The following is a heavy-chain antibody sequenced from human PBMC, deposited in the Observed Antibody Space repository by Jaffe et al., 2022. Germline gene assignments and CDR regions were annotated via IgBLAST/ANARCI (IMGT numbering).Heavy chain of an antibody. CDR3: AGFHPYDYIWGSYWHAFDI. CDR2: ISSSSSTI. CDR1: GFTFSSYS. J-gene: IGHJ3*02. V-gene: IGHV3-48*01. D-gene: IGHD3-16*01. Sequence: EVQLVESGGGLVQPGGSLRLSCAASGFTFSSYSMNWVRQAPGKGLEWVSYISSSSSTIYYADSVKGRFTISRDNAKNSLYLQMNSLRAEDTAVYYCAGFHPYDYIWGSYWHAFDIWGQGTMVTVSS.